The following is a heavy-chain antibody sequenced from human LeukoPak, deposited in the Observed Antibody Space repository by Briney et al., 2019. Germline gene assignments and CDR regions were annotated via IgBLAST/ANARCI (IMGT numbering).Heavy chain of an antibody. CDR1: GFTFSNHW. V-gene: IGHV3-7*01. CDR2: IKTDGSEK. Sequence: GGSLRLSCIVSGFTFSNHWMSWVRQAPGKGLEWVANIKTDGSEKYHVDSVKGRFTISRDNPKNSLYLQMNSLRADDTALYYCVRDSGSCRGCAFDIWGQGTVVTVSS. J-gene: IGHJ3*02. D-gene: IGHD6-13*01. CDR3: VRDSGSCRGCAFDI.